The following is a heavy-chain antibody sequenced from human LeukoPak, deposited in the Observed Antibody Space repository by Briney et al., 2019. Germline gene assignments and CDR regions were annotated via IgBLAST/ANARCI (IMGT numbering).Heavy chain of an antibody. Sequence: SVKVSCKASGGTFNTYAINWVRQAPGQGLEWMGGIIPVFGAANYAQKFQDRVTITADESTSTAYMDLSSLRSEDTAVYYCARVSRTTMVRGVIAFDYWGQGTLVTVSS. V-gene: IGHV1-69*13. CDR3: ARVSRTTMVRGVIAFDY. CDR1: GGTFNTYA. D-gene: IGHD3-10*01. CDR2: IIPVFGAA. J-gene: IGHJ4*02.